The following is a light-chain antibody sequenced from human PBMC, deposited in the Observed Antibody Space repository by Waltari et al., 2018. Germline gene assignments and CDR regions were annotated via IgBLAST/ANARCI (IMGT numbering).Light chain of an antibody. J-gene: IGKJ4*01. CDR1: QSVNTF. CDR2: DAS. CDR3: QQRYNWPPLT. V-gene: IGKV3-11*01. Sequence: EIVLTQSPATLSLSPGERATLSCRASQSVNTFLAWYQQKPGQAPRLLIYDASNSATGIPARFSGGGSGTDFTLTISSLEPEDFAVYYCQQRYNWPPLTFGGGTKVEIK.